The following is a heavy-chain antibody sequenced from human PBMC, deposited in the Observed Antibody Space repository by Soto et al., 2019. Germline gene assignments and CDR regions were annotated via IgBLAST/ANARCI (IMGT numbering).Heavy chain of an antibody. V-gene: IGHV1-3*01. D-gene: IGHD2-15*01. CDR1: AYSXPNHT. CDR3: ARGIATGQLDP. CDR2: INPDNGKK. J-gene: IGHJ5*02. Sequence: RVCCESAAYSXPNHTRHWVRQAPGQRLEWIGWINPDNGKKKSSQKFQDRVIITRETSASTAYMDLSRLRSEDTAVYYCARGIATGQLDPWGQGTLGTVS.